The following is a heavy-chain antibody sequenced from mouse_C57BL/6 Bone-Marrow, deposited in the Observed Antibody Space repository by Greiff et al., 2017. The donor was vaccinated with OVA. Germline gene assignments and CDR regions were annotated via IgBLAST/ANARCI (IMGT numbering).Heavy chain of an antibody. V-gene: IGHV1-42*01. CDR3: ARAYYLDY. J-gene: IGHJ2*01. Sequence: EVHLQQSGPELVKPGASVKISCKASGYSFTGYYMNWVKQSPEKSLEWIGEINPSTGGTTYNQKFKAKATLTVDKSSSTAYMQLKSLTSEDSAVYYCARAYYLDYWGQGTTLTVSS. CDR2: INPSTGGT. CDR1: GYSFTGYY.